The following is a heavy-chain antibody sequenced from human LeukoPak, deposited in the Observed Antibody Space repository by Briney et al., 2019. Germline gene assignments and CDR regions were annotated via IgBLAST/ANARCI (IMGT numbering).Heavy chain of an antibody. Sequence: SETLSLTCNVSGGSMTSYYWSWIRQTPEKGLEWIGYIYYSGSTNYNPSLKSRVTISVDTSKNQFSLKVTSVTAADTAVYYCVRGYSWSSYRDAFDPWGQGTTLTVSS. D-gene: IGHD6-6*01. CDR1: GGSMTSYY. V-gene: IGHV4-59*01. CDR3: VRGYSWSSYRDAFDP. CDR2: IYYSGST. J-gene: IGHJ3*01.